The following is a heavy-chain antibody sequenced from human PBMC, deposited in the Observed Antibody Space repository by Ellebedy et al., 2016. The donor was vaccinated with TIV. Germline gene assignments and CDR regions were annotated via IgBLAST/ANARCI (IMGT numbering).Heavy chain of an antibody. CDR1: GFTFSDYY. D-gene: IGHD2-2*01. CDR3: ARGGDCSSTSCSLDY. V-gene: IGHV3-11*05. J-gene: IGHJ4*02. CDR2: ISSSSSYT. Sequence: GESLKISXAASGFTFSDYYMSWIRQAPGRGLEWISYISSSSSYTDYADSVKGRFAISRDNAKNSLYLQMNSLGADDTAVYYCARGGDCSSTSCSLDYWGQGTLVTVSS.